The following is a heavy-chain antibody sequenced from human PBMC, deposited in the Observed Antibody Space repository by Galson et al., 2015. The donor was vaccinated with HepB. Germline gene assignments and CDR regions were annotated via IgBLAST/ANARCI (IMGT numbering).Heavy chain of an antibody. CDR3: ARDRYGCTGGDCHGGSVYYYMDV. V-gene: IGHV1-69*10. J-gene: IGHJ6*03. CDR2: IIPILGIA. Sequence: SVKVSCKASEGTFSSYAISWVRQAPGQGLEWMGGIIPILGIANYAQKFQGSVTITADKSTSTAYMELSSLRSDDTAVYYFARDRYGCTGGDCHGGSVYYYMDVWGSGTTVTVSS. CDR1: EGTFSSYA. D-gene: IGHD2-21*02.